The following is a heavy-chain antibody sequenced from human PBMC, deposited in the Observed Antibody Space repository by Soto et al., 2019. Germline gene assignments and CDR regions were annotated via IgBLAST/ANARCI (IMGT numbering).Heavy chain of an antibody. CDR2: IYYSGST. J-gene: IGHJ4*02. D-gene: IGHD5-12*01. Sequence: SETLSLTCTVSGGSISSYYWSWIWQPPGKGLEWIGYIYYSGSTNYNPSLKSRVTISVDTSKNQFSLKLSSVTAADTAVYYCASLHFHSGYDPYYFDYWGQGTLVTVSS. CDR1: GGSISSYY. CDR3: ASLHFHSGYDPYYFDY. V-gene: IGHV4-59*08.